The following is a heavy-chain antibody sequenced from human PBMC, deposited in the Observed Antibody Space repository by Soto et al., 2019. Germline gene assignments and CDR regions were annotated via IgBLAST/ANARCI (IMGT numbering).Heavy chain of an antibody. Sequence: PGGSLRLSCAASGFTFITYSMNWVRQAPGKGLEWVSSISSSSTIYYADSVKGRFTISRDNVQNSLYLQMHSLRAEDTAVYYCARERGSGWTFDYWGQGTLVTVSS. J-gene: IGHJ4*01. CDR3: ARERGSGWTFDY. CDR1: GFTFITYS. CDR2: ISSSSTI. D-gene: IGHD6-19*01. V-gene: IGHV3-48*01.